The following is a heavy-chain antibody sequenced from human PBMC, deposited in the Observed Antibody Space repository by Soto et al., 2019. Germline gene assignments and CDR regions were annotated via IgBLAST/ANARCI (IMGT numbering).Heavy chain of an antibody. CDR1: GGTFSSYA. CDR2: IIPIFGTA. CDR3: ARSMVRGVIRPDYYYYGMDV. D-gene: IGHD3-10*01. J-gene: IGHJ6*02. V-gene: IGHV1-69*13. Sequence: ASVKVSCKASGGTFSSYAISWVRQAPGQGLEWMGGIIPIFGTANYAQKFQGRVTITADESTSTAYMELSSLRSEDTAVYYCARSMVRGVIRPDYYYYGMDVWGQGTTVTVSS.